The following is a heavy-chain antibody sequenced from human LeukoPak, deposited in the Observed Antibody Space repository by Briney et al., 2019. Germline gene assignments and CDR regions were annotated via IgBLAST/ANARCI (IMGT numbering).Heavy chain of an antibody. J-gene: IGHJ4*02. CDR2: IYTSGST. CDR1: GGSISSGSYY. CDR3: AREGSVWFGEFKDY. D-gene: IGHD3-10*01. Sequence: SETLSLTCTVSGGSISSGSYYWSWIRQPAGKGLEWIGRIYTSGSTNYNPSLKSRVTISVDTSKNQFSLKLSSVTAADTAVYYCAREGSVWFGEFKDYWGQGTLVTVSS. V-gene: IGHV4-61*02.